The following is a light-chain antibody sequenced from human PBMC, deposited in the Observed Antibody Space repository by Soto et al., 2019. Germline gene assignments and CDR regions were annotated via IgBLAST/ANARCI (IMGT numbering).Light chain of an antibody. J-gene: IGLJ1*01. CDR1: ASDIGRYNY. Sequence: LAQPPSASGSPGQSVTISCIGTASDIGRYNYVSWYQHHPGKAPKLIIYEVTKRPSGVPDRFSGSKSGNTASLTVSGLQADDEADYYCNSYVGSNNYVFGTGTKVTVL. V-gene: IGLV2-8*01. CDR3: NSYVGSNNYV. CDR2: EVT.